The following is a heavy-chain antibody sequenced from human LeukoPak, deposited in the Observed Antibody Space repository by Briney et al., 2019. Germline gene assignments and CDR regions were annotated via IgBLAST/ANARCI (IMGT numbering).Heavy chain of an antibody. CDR3: ARGVTPPHYYFDY. D-gene: IGHD4-23*01. Sequence: SETLSLTCAVSGGSISSGGYSWSWIRQPPGKGLEWIGYIYHSGSTYYSPSLKSRVTISVDRSKNQFSLKLSSVTAADTAVYYCARGVTPPHYYFDYWGQGTLVTVSS. CDR2: IYHSGST. CDR1: GGSISSGGYS. J-gene: IGHJ4*02. V-gene: IGHV4-30-2*01.